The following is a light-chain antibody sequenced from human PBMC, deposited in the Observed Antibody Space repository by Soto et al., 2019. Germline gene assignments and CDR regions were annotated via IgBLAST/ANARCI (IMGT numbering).Light chain of an antibody. V-gene: IGKV1-12*01. J-gene: IGKJ5*01. CDR2: AAS. CDR1: QSISSW. Sequence: DIQMTQSPSTLSGSVGDRVTITCRASQSISSWLAWYQQKPGRAPKLLIYAASRLQAGVPLRFSGSGSGPDFTLTISDLQPEDFATYYCQQLNSFPLTCGQGTRLEIK. CDR3: QQLNSFPLT.